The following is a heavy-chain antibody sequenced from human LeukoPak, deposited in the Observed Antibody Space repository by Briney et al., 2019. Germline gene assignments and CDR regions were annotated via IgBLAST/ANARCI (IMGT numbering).Heavy chain of an antibody. Sequence: SETLSLTCAVYGGSFSGSYWSWIRQPPGKGLEWIGEINHSGSTNYNPFLKSRVTISVDTSKNQFSLKLSSVTAADTAVYYCASSGFWSDYKPLDYWGQGTLVTVSS. CDR3: ASSGFWSDYKPLDY. J-gene: IGHJ4*02. CDR2: INHSGST. CDR1: GGSFSGSY. V-gene: IGHV4-34*01. D-gene: IGHD3-3*01.